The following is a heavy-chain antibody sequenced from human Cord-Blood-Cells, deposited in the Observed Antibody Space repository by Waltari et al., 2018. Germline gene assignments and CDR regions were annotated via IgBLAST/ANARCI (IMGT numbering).Heavy chain of an antibody. CDR3: AGTQSFDY. V-gene: IGHV3-53*04. CDR2: IYSGGST. Sequence: EVQLVESGGGLVKHGGYLRLSSAASGCTVSSNYMSWVRQAPGKGLEWVSVIYSGGSTYYADSVKGRFTISRHNSKNTLYLQMNSLRAEDTAVYYCAGTQSFDYWGQGTLVTVSS. CDR1: GCTVSSNY. J-gene: IGHJ4*02.